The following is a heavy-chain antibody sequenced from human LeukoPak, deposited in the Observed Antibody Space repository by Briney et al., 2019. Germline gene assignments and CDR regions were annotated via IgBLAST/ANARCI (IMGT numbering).Heavy chain of an antibody. Sequence: SETLSLTCAVYGGSSSGYYWSWIRQPPGKGLEWIGEINHSGSTNYNPSLKSRVTISVDTSKNQFSLKLSSVTAADTAVYYCARGIKQWLVRNAFDIWGQGTMVTVSS. CDR1: GGSSSGYY. J-gene: IGHJ3*02. V-gene: IGHV4-34*01. CDR2: INHSGST. CDR3: ARGIKQWLVRNAFDI. D-gene: IGHD6-19*01.